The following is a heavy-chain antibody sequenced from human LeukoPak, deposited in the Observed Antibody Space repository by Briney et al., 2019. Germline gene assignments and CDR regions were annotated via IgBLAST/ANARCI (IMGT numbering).Heavy chain of an antibody. CDR3: ATYRQVLLPFES. V-gene: IGHV3-23*01. D-gene: IGHD2-8*02. Sequence: GGSLRLSCAASGLTFTNAWLTWVRQAPGKGLEWVSAISGSGGSTYYADSVKGGVTISRDNSKSTLSLQMNSLRAEDTAIYYCATYRQVLLPFESWGQGTLVTVSS. J-gene: IGHJ4*02. CDR1: GLTFTNAW. CDR2: ISGSGGST.